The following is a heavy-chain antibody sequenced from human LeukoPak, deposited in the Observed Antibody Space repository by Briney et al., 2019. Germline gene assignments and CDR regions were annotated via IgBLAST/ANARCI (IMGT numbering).Heavy chain of an antibody. D-gene: IGHD3-10*01. J-gene: IGHJ5*02. V-gene: IGHV4-34*01. CDR1: GGSFSGYY. Sequence: PSETLSLTCAVYGGSFSGYYWSWIRQPPGKGLEWTGEINHSGSTNYNPSLKSRVTISVDTSKNQFSLKLSSVTAADTAVYYCARGGRRLPFDPWGQGTLVTVSS. CDR2: INHSGST. CDR3: ARGGRRLPFDP.